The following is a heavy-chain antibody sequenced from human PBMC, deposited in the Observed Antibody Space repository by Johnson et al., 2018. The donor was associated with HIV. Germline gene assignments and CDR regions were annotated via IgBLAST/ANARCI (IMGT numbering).Heavy chain of an antibody. CDR1: GFTFSSYA. V-gene: IGHV3-30-3*01. D-gene: IGHD4-17*01. CDR2: ISYDGSNK. J-gene: IGHJ3*02. Sequence: QLVESGGGLVQPGGSLRLSCAASGFTFSSYAMHWVRQAPGKGLEWVAVISYDGSNKYYADSVKGRFTISRDNSKNTLYLQMNSLRAEDTAVYYCARAGYYGDNDAFDIWGQGTMVTVSS. CDR3: ARAGYYGDNDAFDI.